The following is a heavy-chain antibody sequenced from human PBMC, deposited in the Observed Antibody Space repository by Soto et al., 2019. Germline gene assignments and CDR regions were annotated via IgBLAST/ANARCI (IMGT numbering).Heavy chain of an antibody. Sequence: QVQVVESGGGVVQPGRSLRLSCAASGFTFSNYGMHWVRQAPGKGLEWVAGVSYDGNAKEYGDSVKDRLSISRDNSKNTLYLQMNSLRVEDTAVYFCARGVGNNWNYIWFDPWGQGTLVTVSS. D-gene: IGHD1-7*01. CDR1: GFTFSNYG. CDR2: VSYDGNAK. CDR3: ARGVGNNWNYIWFDP. V-gene: IGHV3-30*03. J-gene: IGHJ5*02.